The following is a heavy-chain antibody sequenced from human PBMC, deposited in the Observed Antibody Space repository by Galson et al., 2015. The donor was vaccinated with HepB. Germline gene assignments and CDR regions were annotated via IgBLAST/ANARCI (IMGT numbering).Heavy chain of an antibody. J-gene: IGHJ4*02. Sequence: SVKVSCKVSGYTLTELSMHWVRQAPGKGLEWMGGFDPEDGETIYAQKFQGRVTMTEDTSTDTAYMELNSLRSEDTAVYYCATYPPLVGATTYYFDYWGQGTLVTASS. CDR1: GYTLTELS. V-gene: IGHV1-24*01. D-gene: IGHD1-26*01. CDR3: ATYPPLVGATTYYFDY. CDR2: FDPEDGET.